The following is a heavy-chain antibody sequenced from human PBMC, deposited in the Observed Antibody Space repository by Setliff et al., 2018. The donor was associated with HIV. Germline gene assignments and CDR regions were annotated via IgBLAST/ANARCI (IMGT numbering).Heavy chain of an antibody. Sequence: ETLSLTCTVSGGSISSYYWSWIRQPPGKGLEWIGSLFYSGSTYYNPSLKSRVTITADSSKNQLSLKLTSVTAADTAMYYCAREHCSGGSCYGFDIWGQGTMVTVSS. J-gene: IGHJ3*02. D-gene: IGHD2-15*01. CDR2: LFYSGST. V-gene: IGHV4-59*05. CDR1: GGSISSYY. CDR3: AREHCSGGSCYGFDI.